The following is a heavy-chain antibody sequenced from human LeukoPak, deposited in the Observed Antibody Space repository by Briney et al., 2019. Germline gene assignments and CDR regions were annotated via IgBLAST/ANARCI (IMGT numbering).Heavy chain of an antibody. J-gene: IGHJ4*02. V-gene: IGHV4-39*01. CDR1: GGSISSSSYY. CDR2: IYYSGST. Sequence: SETLSLTCTVSGGSISSSSYYWGWIRQPPGKGLEWIGSIYYSGSTYYNPSLKSRVTISVDTSKNQFSLKLSSVTAADTAVYYCARGYYDFWSGYPYYFDYWGQGTLVTVSS. CDR3: ARGYYDFWSGYPYYFDY. D-gene: IGHD3-3*01.